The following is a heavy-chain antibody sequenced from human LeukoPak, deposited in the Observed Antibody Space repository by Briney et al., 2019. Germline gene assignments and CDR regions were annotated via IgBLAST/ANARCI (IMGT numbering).Heavy chain of an antibody. V-gene: IGHV4-34*01. CDR3: ARIAVAGSSDY. CDR2: INHSGST. CDR1: GGSFSGYY. Sequence: SETLSLTCAVYGGSFSGYYWSWIRQPPGKGLEWIGEINHSGSTNYNPSLKSRVTISVDTSKNQFSLKLSSVTAADTAVYYCARIAVAGSSDYWGQGTLVTVSS. D-gene: IGHD6-19*01. J-gene: IGHJ4*02.